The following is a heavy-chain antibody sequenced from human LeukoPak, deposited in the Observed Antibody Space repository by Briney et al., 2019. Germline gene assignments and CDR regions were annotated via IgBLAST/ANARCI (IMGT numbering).Heavy chain of an antibody. V-gene: IGHV3-48*03. Sequence: PGGSLRLSCAASGFTFSSYEMNWVRQAPGKGLEWVSYISSSGSTIYYADSVKGRFTISRDNAKNSLYLQMNSLRAEDTAVYYCARAPGFRLVGVPKGPFDPWGQGTLVTVSS. J-gene: IGHJ5*02. D-gene: IGHD1-26*01. CDR3: ARAPGFRLVGVPKGPFDP. CDR1: GFTFSSYE. CDR2: ISSSGSTI.